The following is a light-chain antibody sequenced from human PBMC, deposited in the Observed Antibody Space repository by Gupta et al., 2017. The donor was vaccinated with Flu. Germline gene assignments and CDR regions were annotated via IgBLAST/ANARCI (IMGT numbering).Light chain of an antibody. CDR3: SSYTSSSTYV. Sequence: QSALTQPASVSGSPGQSITISCTGTSSDVGGYNYVSWYQQNPGKAPKLMIYEVSNRPSGVSNRFSGSKSGSTASLTISGLQAEDEADYYCSSYTSSSTYVFGTGTKVTVL. V-gene: IGLV2-14*01. CDR2: EVS. J-gene: IGLJ1*01. CDR1: SSDVGGYNY.